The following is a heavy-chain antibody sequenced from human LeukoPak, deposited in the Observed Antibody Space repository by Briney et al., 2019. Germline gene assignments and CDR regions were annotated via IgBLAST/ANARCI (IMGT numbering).Heavy chain of an antibody. CDR1: GYTFTSYA. CDR3: ARRSVASYGDYVYY. Sequence: ASVKVSCKASGYTFTSYAISWVRQAPGQGLEWMGGIIPIFGTANYAQKFQGRVTITADESTSTAYMELSSLRSGDTAVYYCARRSVASYGDYVYYWGQGTLVTVSS. J-gene: IGHJ4*02. V-gene: IGHV1-69*13. CDR2: IIPIFGTA. D-gene: IGHD4-17*01.